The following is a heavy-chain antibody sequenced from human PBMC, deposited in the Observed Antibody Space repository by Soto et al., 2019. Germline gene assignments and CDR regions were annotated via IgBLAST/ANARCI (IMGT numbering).Heavy chain of an antibody. J-gene: IGHJ6*03. CDR2: ISSSGSTI. CDR1: GFTFSDYY. Sequence: QVQLVESGGGLVKPGGSLRLSCAASGFTFSDYYMSWIRQAPGKGLEWVSYISSSGSTIYYADSVKGRFTISRDNAKNSLYLQMNSLRAEDTAVYYCARVREYSGYEHGPYYYYMDVWGKGTTVTVSS. CDR3: ARVREYSGYEHGPYYYYMDV. D-gene: IGHD5-12*01. V-gene: IGHV3-11*01.